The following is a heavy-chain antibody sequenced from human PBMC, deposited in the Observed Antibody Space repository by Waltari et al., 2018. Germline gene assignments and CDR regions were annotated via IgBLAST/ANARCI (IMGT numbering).Heavy chain of an antibody. Sequence: QVQLVQSGAEVKKPGASVKVSCKASGYTFTGYYIHWVRQAPGQGLEWMGWINPNSGGTNYAQKFQGRVTMTRDTSISTAYMELSRLRSDDTAGYYCARDDYGSGSPAGYWGQGTLVTVSS. CDR1: GYTFTGYY. J-gene: IGHJ4*02. CDR2: INPNSGGT. CDR3: ARDDYGSGSPAGY. V-gene: IGHV1-2*02. D-gene: IGHD3-10*01.